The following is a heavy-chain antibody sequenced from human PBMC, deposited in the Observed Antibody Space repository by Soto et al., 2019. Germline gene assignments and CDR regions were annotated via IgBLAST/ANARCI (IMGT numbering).Heavy chain of an antibody. CDR2: IYYSGST. CDR3: ARERPDGARLDP. J-gene: IGHJ5*02. Sequence: QVQLQEAGPGLVKPSQTLSLTCTVSGGSISSGDYYWSWSRQPPGNGLEWIGYIYYSGSTYYSPSLKSRDTISVDTSMNQFSLKLSSVTAADTAVYYCARERPDGARLDPWGQGTLVTVSS. V-gene: IGHV4-30-4*01. CDR1: GGSISSGDYY. D-gene: IGHD6-6*01.